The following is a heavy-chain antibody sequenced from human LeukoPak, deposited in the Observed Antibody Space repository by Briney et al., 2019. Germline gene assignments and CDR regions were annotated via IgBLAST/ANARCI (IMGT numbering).Heavy chain of an antibody. J-gene: IGHJ3*02. D-gene: IGHD3-10*01. Sequence: SVKVSCKASGFTFTSSAVQWVRQARGQRLEWIGWFVVGSGDTNSAQKFQERVTITRDMSTRTAYMELSSLRSEDTAVYYCGADSMPRGVFSYAFDIWGQGTMVTVSS. CDR1: GFTFTSSA. V-gene: IGHV1-58*01. CDR2: FVVGSGDT. CDR3: GADSMPRGVFSYAFDI.